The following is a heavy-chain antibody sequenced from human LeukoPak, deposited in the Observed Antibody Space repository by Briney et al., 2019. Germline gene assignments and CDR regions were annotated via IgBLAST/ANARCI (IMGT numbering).Heavy chain of an antibody. V-gene: IGHV4-39*07. J-gene: IGHJ4*02. D-gene: IGHD6-13*01. CDR2: IYYSGST. Sequence: PSETLSLTCTVSGGSISSSSYYWGWIRQPPGKGLEWIGSIYYSGSTYYNPSLKSRVTISLDTSKNQFSLNLGSVTAADTAVYYCARVLSNWYQGGFDYWGQGTLVTVSS. CDR1: GGSISSSSYY. CDR3: ARVLSNWYQGGFDY.